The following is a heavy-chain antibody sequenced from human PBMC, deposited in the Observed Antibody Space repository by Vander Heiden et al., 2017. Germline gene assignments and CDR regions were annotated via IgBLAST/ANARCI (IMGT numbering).Heavy chain of an antibody. Sequence: DVQLVQSGAEVEKPGESLKTSCKGYGDRFTGYGLGWVRRMPGKGLGAMWIIYPGGSDTRYGPSFQGQVTIAADKSISTAYLEWSSLKASDAAMYYCARLGAQNWFDPWGQGTLVTVSS. CDR1: GDRFTGYG. V-gene: IGHV5-51*01. CDR2: IYPGGSDT. CDR3: ARLGAQNWFDP. J-gene: IGHJ5*02.